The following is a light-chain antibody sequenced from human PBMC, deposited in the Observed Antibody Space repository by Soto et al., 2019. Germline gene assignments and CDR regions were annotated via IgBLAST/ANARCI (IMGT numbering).Light chain of an antibody. Sequence: QSALTQPASVSGSPGQSITISCTGTSSDVGSYNYVSWYQQYPGRAPKLMIYEVNKRPSGVSNRFSGSKSGYTASLTISGLQAEDEADYYCSSYTMSDTLVFGGGTKLTV. CDR1: SSDVGSYNY. V-gene: IGLV2-14*01. CDR3: SSYTMSDTLV. CDR2: EVN. J-gene: IGLJ3*02.